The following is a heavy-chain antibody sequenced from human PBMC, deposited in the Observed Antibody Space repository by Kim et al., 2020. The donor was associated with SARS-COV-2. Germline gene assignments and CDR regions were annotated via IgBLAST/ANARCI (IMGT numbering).Heavy chain of an antibody. Sequence: SVKVSCKASGGTFSSYDISWVRQAPGQGLEWMGGIIPIFGTANYAQKFQGRVTITADESTSTAYMELSSLRSEDTAVYYCARALSYYDSSGYYPYYWGQGTLVTVSS. CDR3: ARALSYYDSSGYYPYY. V-gene: IGHV1-69*13. CDR1: GGTFSSYD. J-gene: IGHJ4*02. D-gene: IGHD3-22*01. CDR2: IIPIFGTA.